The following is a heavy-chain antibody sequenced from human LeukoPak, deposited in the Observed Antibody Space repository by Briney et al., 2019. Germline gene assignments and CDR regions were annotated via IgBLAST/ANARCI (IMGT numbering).Heavy chain of an antibody. CDR1: GFTFSSYG. CDR2: IWYDGSNK. J-gene: IGHJ4*02. V-gene: IGHV3-33*01. Sequence: PGRSLRLSCAASGFTFSSYGMHWVRQAPGEGLEWEAVIWYDGSNKYYADSVKGRFTISRDNSKNTLYLQMNSLRAEDTAVYYCAAAEMATISYWGQGTLVTVSS. CDR3: AAAEMATISY. D-gene: IGHD5-24*01.